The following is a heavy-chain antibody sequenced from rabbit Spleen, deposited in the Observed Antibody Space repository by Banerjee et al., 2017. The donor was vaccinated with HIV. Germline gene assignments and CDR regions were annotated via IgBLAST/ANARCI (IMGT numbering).Heavy chain of an antibody. D-gene: IGHD3-1*01. J-gene: IGHJ4*01. Sequence: QSLEESGGDLVKPGASLTLTCTASGFSLSNSYWISWVRQAPGKGLEWIAYIDTGTSNSAVYASWVNGRFTISSDNAQSTVDLKMTSLTAADTATYFCARDLASVVGWNFGLWGPGTLVTVS. CDR1: GFSLSNSYW. V-gene: IGHV1S40*01. CDR3: ARDLASVVGWNFGL. CDR2: IDTGTSNSA.